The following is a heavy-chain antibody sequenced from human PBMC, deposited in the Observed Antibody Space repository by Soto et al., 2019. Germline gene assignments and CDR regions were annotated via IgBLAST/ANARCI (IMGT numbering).Heavy chain of an antibody. CDR1: GGSISSYY. J-gene: IGHJ5*02. V-gene: IGHV4-59*08. D-gene: IGHD3-3*01. Sequence: SETLSLTCTVSGGSISSYYWSWIRQPPGKGLEWIGYIYYTGTTNYNPSLKSRVTISVDTSKNQFSLKLSSVTAADTAVYYCARVVYISSKRFLARWFDPWGQGTLVTVSS. CDR3: ARVVYISSKRFLARWFDP. CDR2: IYYTGTT.